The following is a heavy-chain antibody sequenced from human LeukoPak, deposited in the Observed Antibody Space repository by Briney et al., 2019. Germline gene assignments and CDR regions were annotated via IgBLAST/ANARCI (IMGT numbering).Heavy chain of an antibody. Sequence: SETLSLTCTVSGGSISSYYWSWIRQPPGKGLEWIGYIYTSGSTNYNPSLKSRVTISVDTSKNLFSLKLSSVTAADTAVYYCARSGIPFYYYYYMDVWGKGTTVTVSS. CDR1: GGSISSYY. CDR3: ARSGIPFYYYYYMDV. V-gene: IGHV4-4*09. J-gene: IGHJ6*03. CDR2: IYTSGST.